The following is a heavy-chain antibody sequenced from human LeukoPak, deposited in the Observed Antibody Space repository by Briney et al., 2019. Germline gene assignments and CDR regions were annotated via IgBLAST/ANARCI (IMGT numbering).Heavy chain of an antibody. CDR1: GHTFTGYY. J-gene: IGHJ5*02. CDR2: INPNSGGT. CDR3: ARGASGVYTVTTSWFDP. Sequence: GASVKVSCKASGHTFTGYYMHWVRQAPGQGLEWMGWINPNSGGTNYAQRFQGRVTMTRDTSISTAYMELSRLKSDDTAVYYCARGASGVYTVTTSWFDPWGQGTLATVSS. V-gene: IGHV1-2*02. D-gene: IGHD4-17*01.